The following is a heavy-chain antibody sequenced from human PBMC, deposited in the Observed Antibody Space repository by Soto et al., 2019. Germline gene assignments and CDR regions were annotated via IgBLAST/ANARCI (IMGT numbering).Heavy chain of an antibody. CDR2: IIPIFGTA. V-gene: IGHV1-69*01. Sequence: QVQLVQSGAEVKKPGSSVKVSCKASGGTFSSYAISWVRQAPGQGLEWMGGIIPIFGTANYAQKFQGRVTITADESTSTAYMELSSLRSEDTAVYYCARGYYDSSGYYDPYFGFQHWGQGTLVTVSS. J-gene: IGHJ1*01. CDR3: ARGYYDSSGYYDPYFGFQH. D-gene: IGHD3-22*01. CDR1: GGTFSSYA.